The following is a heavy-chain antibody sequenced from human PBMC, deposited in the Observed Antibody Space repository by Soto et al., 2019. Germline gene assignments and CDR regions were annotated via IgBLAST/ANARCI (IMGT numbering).Heavy chain of an antibody. CDR3: ARAPGGNRYYYYGMDV. CDR1: GFTFSSYG. CDR2: IWYDGSNK. V-gene: IGHV3-33*01. Sequence: QVQLVESGGGVVQPGRSLRLSCAASGFTFSSYGMHWVRQAPGKGLEWVAVIWYDGSNKYYADSVKGRFTISRDNSKNTLYLQMNSLRAEDTAVYYCARAPGGNRYYYYGMDVWGQGTTVTVSS. J-gene: IGHJ6*02. D-gene: IGHD3-16*01.